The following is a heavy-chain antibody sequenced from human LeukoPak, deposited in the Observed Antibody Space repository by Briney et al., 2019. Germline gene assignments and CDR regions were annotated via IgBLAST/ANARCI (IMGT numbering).Heavy chain of an antibody. V-gene: IGHV3-23*01. CDR2: ISGSGGST. D-gene: IGHD4-17*01. Sequence: PGGTLRLSCAASGFTFSSYAMSWVRQAPGKGLGWVSAISGSGGSTYYADSVKGRFTISRDNSKNTLYLQMNSLRAEDTAVYYCAKNYGDYQGDYFDYWGQGTLVTVSS. J-gene: IGHJ4*02. CDR3: AKNYGDYQGDYFDY. CDR1: GFTFSSYA.